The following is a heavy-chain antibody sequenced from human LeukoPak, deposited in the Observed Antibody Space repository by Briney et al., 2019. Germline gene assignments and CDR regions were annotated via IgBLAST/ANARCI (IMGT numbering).Heavy chain of an antibody. Sequence: ASVKVSCKASGYTFTTYYMHWVRQAPGQGLINPSGGSTSYAQKFQGGVTMTRDTSTSTIYMELSSLRSEDTAVYYCARDGRYCGSTSCRLNWFDPWGQGTLVTVSS. CDR1: GYTFTTYY. J-gene: IGHJ5*02. V-gene: IGHV1-46*01. D-gene: IGHD2-2*01. CDR3: ARDGRYCGSTSCRLNWFDP. CDR2: INPSGGST.